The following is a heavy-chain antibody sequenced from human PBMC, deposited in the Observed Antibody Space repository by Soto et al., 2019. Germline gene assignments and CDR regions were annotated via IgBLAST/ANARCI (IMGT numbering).Heavy chain of an antibody. J-gene: IGHJ6*02. CDR3: VKSDFWSGYYTGYYYYGMDV. Sequence: GGSLRLSCSYPGFTFSIYSMYWVRQPPEKKIEYVSAISSNGGSTYYADSVKGRFTISRDNSKNTLYLQMSSLRAEDTAVYYCVKSDFWSGYYTGYYYYGMDVWGQGTTVTVSS. CDR2: ISSNGGST. V-gene: IGHV3-64D*08. D-gene: IGHD3-3*01. CDR1: GFTFSIYS.